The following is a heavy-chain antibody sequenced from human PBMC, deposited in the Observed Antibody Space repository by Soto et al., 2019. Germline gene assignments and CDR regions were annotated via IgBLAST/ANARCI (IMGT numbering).Heavy chain of an antibody. Sequence: VKVSCKASGYTFTGYYMHWVRQAPGQGLEWMGWINPNSGGTNYAQKFQGRVTMTRDTSISTAYMELSRLRSDDTAVYYCARDGGLGLLWFGELFVYWGQGTLVTVSS. CDR2: INPNSGGT. CDR1: GYTFTGYY. D-gene: IGHD3-10*01. V-gene: IGHV1-2*02. CDR3: ARDGGLGLLWFGELFVY. J-gene: IGHJ4*02.